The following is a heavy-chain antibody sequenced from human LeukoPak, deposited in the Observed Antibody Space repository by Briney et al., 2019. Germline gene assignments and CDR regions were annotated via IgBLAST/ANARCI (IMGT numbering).Heavy chain of an antibody. Sequence: QSGGSLRLSCVVSGFTFSSYAMSWVCQAPGKGLEWVSGISGSGGGTYYADSVKGRFTITRDNSKNTLYLQLNSLRVEDTAVYYCAKGGYSSSWYAGNWFDPWGQGTLVTVSS. J-gene: IGHJ5*02. CDR3: AKGGYSSSWYAGNWFDP. CDR2: ISGSGGGT. V-gene: IGHV3-23*01. D-gene: IGHD6-13*01. CDR1: GFTFSSYA.